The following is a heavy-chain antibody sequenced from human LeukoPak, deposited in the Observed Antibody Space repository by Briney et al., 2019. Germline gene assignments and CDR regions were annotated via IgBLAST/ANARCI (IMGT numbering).Heavy chain of an antibody. CDR2: IYYSGSA. V-gene: IGHV4-59*01. CDR1: GGSISSYY. J-gene: IGHJ4*02. CDR3: ARVRYRFLGGYYFDY. Sequence: ASETLSLTCTVSGGSISSYYWSWIRQPPGKGLEWIGYIYYSGSANYNPSLKSRVTISVDTSKNQFSLKLSSVTAADTAVYYCARVRYRFLGGYYFDYWGQGTLVTVSS. D-gene: IGHD3-22*01.